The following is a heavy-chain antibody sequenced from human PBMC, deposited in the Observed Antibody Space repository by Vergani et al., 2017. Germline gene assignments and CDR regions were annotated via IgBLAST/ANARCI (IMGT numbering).Heavy chain of an antibody. CDR3: ARDKRLVPFYYYYGMDV. CDR2: ISAYNGNT. CDR1: GYTFTSYG. V-gene: IGHV1-18*01. D-gene: IGHD6-19*01. Sequence: QVQLVQSGAEVKKPGASVKVSCKASGYTFTSYGISWVRQAPGQGLEWMVWISAYNGNTNYAQKLQGRVTMTTDTSTSTAYMELRSLRSDDTGVYYCARDKRLVPFYYYYGMDVWGQGTTVTVSS. J-gene: IGHJ6*02.